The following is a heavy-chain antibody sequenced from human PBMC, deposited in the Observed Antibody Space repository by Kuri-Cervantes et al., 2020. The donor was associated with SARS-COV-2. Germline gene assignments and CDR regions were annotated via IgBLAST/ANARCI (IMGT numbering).Heavy chain of an antibody. CDR1: GGSFGGYY. V-gene: IGHV4-34*01. Sequence: ESLKISCAVSGGSFGGYYWNWIRQPPGKGLEWIGEITPSGNTNYNPSLKSRVTIPVDASKKQSSLKLSSVTAADTAMYYCARGLTTITLYFFDSWGQGTLVTVSS. CDR2: ITPSGNT. J-gene: IGHJ4*02. CDR3: ARGLTTITLYFFDS. D-gene: IGHD4-11*01.